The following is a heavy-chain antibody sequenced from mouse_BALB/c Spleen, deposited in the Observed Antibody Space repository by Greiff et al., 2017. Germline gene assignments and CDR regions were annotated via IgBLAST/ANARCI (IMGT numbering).Heavy chain of an antibody. D-gene: IGHD1-1*01. V-gene: IGHV14-4*02. Sequence: VQLQQSGAELVRSGASVKLSCTASGFNFKDYYMHWVKQRPEQGLEWIGWIDPENGDTEYAPKFQGKATMTADTSSNTAYLQLSSLTSEDTAVYYCNAITPVDYWGQGTTLTVSS. J-gene: IGHJ2*01. CDR1: GFNFKDYY. CDR2: IDPENGDT. CDR3: NAITPVDY.